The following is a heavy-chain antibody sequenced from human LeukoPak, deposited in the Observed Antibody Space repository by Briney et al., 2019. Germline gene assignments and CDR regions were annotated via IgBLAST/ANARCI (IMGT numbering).Heavy chain of an antibody. J-gene: IGHJ4*02. V-gene: IGHV3-23*01. CDR2: TSGSGGTT. CDR3: AKVRPTVVVAATRGAFDY. CDR1: GFTFSSYA. Sequence: PGRSLRLSCAASGFTFSSYAMSWVRQAPGKGLEWVSGTSGSGGTTEYADSVKGRFTISRDNSKNTLYLQMNSLRAEDTAVYYCAKVRPTVVVAATRGAFDYWGQGAQVTVSS. D-gene: IGHD2-15*01.